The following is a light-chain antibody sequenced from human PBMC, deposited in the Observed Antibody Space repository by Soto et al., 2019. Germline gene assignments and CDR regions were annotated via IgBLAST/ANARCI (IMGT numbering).Light chain of an antibody. V-gene: IGKV1-39*01. CDR1: HSISSY. CDR2: SAS. CDR3: QQSYSNSWT. J-gene: IGKJ1*01. Sequence: DMQMTQSPSSLSASLGDRVTMTCRASHSISSYLNWYQQKPGKAPKLLIYSASSLQTGVPSRFSGRATGTAFTLTISSLQPEDFATYYCQQSYSNSWTFGQGTKVDI.